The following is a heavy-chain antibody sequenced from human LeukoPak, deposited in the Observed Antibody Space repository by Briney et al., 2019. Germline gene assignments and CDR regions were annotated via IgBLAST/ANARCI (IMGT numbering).Heavy chain of an antibody. Sequence: GGSLRLSCVTSGFPFSSYWMTWVRQAPGKGLEWVANIKQDGSKKSYVDSVKGRFTISRDNAKNSLYLQMNSLRAEDTAIYYCTRVGYIDEGIDYWGQGTLVTVSS. CDR1: GFPFSSYW. CDR2: IKQDGSKK. J-gene: IGHJ4*02. CDR3: TRVGYIDEGIDY. V-gene: IGHV3-7*04. D-gene: IGHD5-24*01.